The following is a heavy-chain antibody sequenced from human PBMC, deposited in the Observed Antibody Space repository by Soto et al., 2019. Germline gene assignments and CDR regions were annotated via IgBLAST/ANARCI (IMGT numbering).Heavy chain of an antibody. J-gene: IGHJ4*02. CDR1: GFTFSNYW. CDR3: ARVAGGSGNFDY. D-gene: IGHD3-10*01. Sequence: EVQLVESGGGLVQPGGSLRLSCGASGFTFSNYWMHWVRQAPGEGLVWVSRINGDGSFTRFADSVKGRFTISRDNAKNTLDLQMNSLRVEDTAVYYCARVAGGSGNFDYWGQGTLVTVSS. CDR2: INGDGSFT. V-gene: IGHV3-74*01.